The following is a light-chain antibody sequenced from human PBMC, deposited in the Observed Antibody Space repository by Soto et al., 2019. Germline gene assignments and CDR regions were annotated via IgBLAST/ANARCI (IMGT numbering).Light chain of an antibody. CDR1: QTISGL. V-gene: IGKV3-11*01. J-gene: IGKJ5*01. CDR2: DTS. Sequence: EIVLTQSPATLSLSPGERATLSCRTSQTISGLLNWYQQRPGQAPRLLIYDTSNRATGIPARFSGSGSGTDFILTSSILDPEDVVVYFCQHRNNWPITFGQGTHLDIK. CDR3: QHRNNWPIT.